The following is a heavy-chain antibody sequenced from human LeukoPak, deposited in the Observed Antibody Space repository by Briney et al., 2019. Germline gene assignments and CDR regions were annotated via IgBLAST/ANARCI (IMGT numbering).Heavy chain of an antibody. D-gene: IGHD3-16*02. CDR2: INPNGGDT. J-gene: IGHJ4*02. Sequence: ASVKVSCKASGYTFTDYYMHWVRQAPGQGLEWMGWINPNGGDTNYARNFQGRVTMTRDTSISTAYMELGRLRSDDTAIYYRARDLGIPIGGHSNSRFDYWGQGTLVTVSS. V-gene: IGHV1-2*02. CDR3: ARDLGIPIGGHSNSRFDY. CDR1: GYTFTDYY.